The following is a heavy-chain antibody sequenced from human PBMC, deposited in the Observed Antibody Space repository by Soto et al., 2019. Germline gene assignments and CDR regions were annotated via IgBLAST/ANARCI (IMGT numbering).Heavy chain of an antibody. CDR1: GDSFSNYI. V-gene: IGHV1-69*01. CDR3: ARGLFGQQWLVGFDT. Sequence: QVQLVQSGAEVKKPGSSVKVSCKASGDSFSNYIFSWVRQAPGQGLEWMGGTIPMFATAQYAQKLQGRVTITADESTSTVYMDLISLRSDDTAVYYCARGLFGQQWLVGFDTWGQGTLVTVSS. D-gene: IGHD6-19*01. CDR2: TIPMFATA. J-gene: IGHJ4*02.